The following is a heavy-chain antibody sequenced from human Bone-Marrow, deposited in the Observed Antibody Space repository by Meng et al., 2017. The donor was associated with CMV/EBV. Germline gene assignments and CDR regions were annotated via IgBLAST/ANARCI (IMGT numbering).Heavy chain of an antibody. V-gene: IGHV3-49*04. D-gene: IGHD3-10*01. Sequence: GESLKILCTASGFTFGDYAMSWVRQARGKGLEWVGFIRSKAYGGTTEYAASVKGRFTISRDDSKSIAYLQMNSLKTEDTAVYDCTRDMRKYFYGSGSYWGNWFDAWGQGTLVTVYS. CDR3: TRDMRKYFYGSGSYWGNWFDA. CDR1: GFTFGDYA. CDR2: IRSKAYGGTT. J-gene: IGHJ5*02.